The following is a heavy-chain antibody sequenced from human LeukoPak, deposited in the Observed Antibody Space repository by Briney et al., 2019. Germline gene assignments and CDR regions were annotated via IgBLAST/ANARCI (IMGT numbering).Heavy chain of an antibody. D-gene: IGHD3-22*01. CDR1: GGTFSIYT. J-gene: IGHJ6*02. Sequence: SVKVSCKASGGTFSIYTISWVRQAPGQGLEWMGRIIPILGIANYAQKFQGRVTITADKSTSTAYMELSSLRSEDTAVYYCARARGDYDSSGYYYYYYGMDVWGQGTTVTVSS. CDR2: IIPILGIA. V-gene: IGHV1-69*10. CDR3: ARARGDYDSSGYYYYYYGMDV.